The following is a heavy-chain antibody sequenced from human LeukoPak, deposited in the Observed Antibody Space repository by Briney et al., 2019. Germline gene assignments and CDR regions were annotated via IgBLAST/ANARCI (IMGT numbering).Heavy chain of an antibody. Sequence: PGGSLRLSCAASGFTFSNYAMSWVRQAPGKGLEWVSALSGSGVRSTYYADSVKGGFTISRDNSKNTLYLQMNSLRVEDTAVYYCAKGYSYGAYYYYGIDVWGQGTTVTVSS. J-gene: IGHJ6*02. CDR2: LSGSGVRST. CDR3: AKGYSYGAYYYYGIDV. CDR1: GFTFSNYA. D-gene: IGHD5-18*01. V-gene: IGHV3-23*01.